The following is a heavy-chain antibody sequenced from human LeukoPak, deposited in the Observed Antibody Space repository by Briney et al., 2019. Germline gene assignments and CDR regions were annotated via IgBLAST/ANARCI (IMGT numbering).Heavy chain of an antibody. Sequence: ASVKVSCKASGYTFTGYYMHWVRQAPGQGLEWMGRINPNSGGTNYAQKFQGRVTMTRDTSISTAYMELSSLRSEDTAVYYCARTSPYSSGWYNWFDPWGQGTLVTVSS. CDR3: ARTSPYSSGWYNWFDP. CDR1: GYTFTGYY. J-gene: IGHJ5*02. CDR2: INPNSGGT. V-gene: IGHV1-2*06. D-gene: IGHD6-19*01.